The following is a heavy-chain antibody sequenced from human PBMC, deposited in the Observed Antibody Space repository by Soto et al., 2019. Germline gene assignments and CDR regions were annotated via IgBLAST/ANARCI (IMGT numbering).Heavy chain of an antibody. V-gene: IGHV3-7*03. J-gene: IGHJ4*02. CDR1: GFTFSSYW. CDR3: AKDWQGYCSSTSCYFLTFDY. CDR2: IKQGGSEK. Sequence: GGSLRLSCAASGFTFSSYWMSWVRQAPGKGLEWVANIKQGGSEKYYVDSVKGRFTISRDNSKNSLYLQMNSLRAEDTAVYYCAKDWQGYCSSTSCYFLTFDYWGQGTLVTVSS. D-gene: IGHD2-2*01.